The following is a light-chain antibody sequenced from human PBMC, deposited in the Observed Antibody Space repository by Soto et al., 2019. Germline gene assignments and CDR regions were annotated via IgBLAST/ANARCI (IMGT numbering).Light chain of an antibody. J-gene: IGKJ5*01. CDR2: GAS. CDR3: QQYNNWPPIT. V-gene: IGKV3-15*01. CDR1: QSVSSN. Sequence: EIVLTQSPGTLSLCPGERATLSCRASQSVSSNLAWYQQKPGQAPRLLIYGASTRATGIPARFSGSGSGTEFTLTISSLQSEDFAVYYCQQYNNWPPITFGQGTRLEIK.